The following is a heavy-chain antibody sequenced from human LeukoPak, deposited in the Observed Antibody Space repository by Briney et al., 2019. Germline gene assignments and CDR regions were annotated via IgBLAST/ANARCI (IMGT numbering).Heavy chain of an antibody. D-gene: IGHD3-9*01. CDR3: ARKALRGDIRGAFDI. Sequence: SETLSLTCTVSGGSISSGGYYWSWIRQPPGKGLEWIGYIYHSGSTYYNPSLKSRVTISVDRSKNQFSLKLSSVTAADTAVYYCARKALRGDIRGAFDIWGQGTMVTVSS. J-gene: IGHJ3*02. CDR1: GGSISSGGYY. CDR2: IYHSGST. V-gene: IGHV4-30-2*01.